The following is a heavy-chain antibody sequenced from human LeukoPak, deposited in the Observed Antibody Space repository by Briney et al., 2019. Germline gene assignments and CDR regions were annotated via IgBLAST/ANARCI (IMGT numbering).Heavy chain of an antibody. D-gene: IGHD6-13*01. V-gene: IGHV3-23*01. CDR3: AKQQQLVREFDY. Sequence: PGGSLRLSCAASGFTFSSYAMSWVRQAPGKGLEWVSAISGSAGSTYYADSVKGRFTISRDNSKNTLYLQMNSLRAEDTAVYYCAKQQQLVREFDYWGQGTLVTVSS. CDR2: ISGSAGST. J-gene: IGHJ4*02. CDR1: GFTFSSYA.